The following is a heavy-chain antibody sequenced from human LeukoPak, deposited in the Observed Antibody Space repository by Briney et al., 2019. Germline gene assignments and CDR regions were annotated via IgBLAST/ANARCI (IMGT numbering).Heavy chain of an antibody. J-gene: IGHJ4*02. CDR2: IQYDESDK. D-gene: IGHD6-19*01. V-gene: IGHV3-30*02. CDR3: AREGGITVAGKFDS. Sequence: PGGSLRLSCAASGLTFSTPGMHWVRQAPGKGLEWVAFIQYDESDKYYADSVRGRFTISRDNSKNTLYLQMNSPRAEDTAVYYCAREGGITVAGKFDSWGQGTLVTDSS. CDR1: GLTFSTPG.